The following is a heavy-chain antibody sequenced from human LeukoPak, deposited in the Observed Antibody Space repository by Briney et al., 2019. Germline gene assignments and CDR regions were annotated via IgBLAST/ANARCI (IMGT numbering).Heavy chain of an antibody. Sequence: SETLSLTCVVSGGXISSGTHYWSWIRQPPGKGLEWIGCLYYNGNTNYNPSLKSRVTIPVDTSENQFSLKLTSVTAADTAVYYCARGPRYYYDSSGSFLEYFQHWGQGTLVTVSS. CDR3: ARGPRYYYDSSGSFLEYFQH. J-gene: IGHJ1*01. V-gene: IGHV4-61*01. CDR2: LYYNGNT. CDR1: GGXISSGTHY. D-gene: IGHD3-22*01.